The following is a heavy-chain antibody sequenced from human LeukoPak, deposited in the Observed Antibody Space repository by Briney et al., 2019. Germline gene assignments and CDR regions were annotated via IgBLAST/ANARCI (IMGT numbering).Heavy chain of an antibody. V-gene: IGHV4-59*12. CDR2: ISYSGGT. J-gene: IGHJ3*02. Sequence: KTSETLSLTCTVSGGSISRYYWSWIRQPPGKGLEWIGYISYSGGTNYNPSLKSRVTISVDKSKSQFSLKLSSVTAADTAVYYCARDVLLWFGELSGAFDIWGQGTMVTVSS. D-gene: IGHD3-10*01. CDR3: ARDVLLWFGELSGAFDI. CDR1: GGSISRYY.